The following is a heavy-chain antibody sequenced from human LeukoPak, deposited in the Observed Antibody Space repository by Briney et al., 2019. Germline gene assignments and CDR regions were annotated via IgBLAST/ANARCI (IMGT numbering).Heavy chain of an antibody. Sequence: GGSLRLSCTASGFTFSDFWMGWVRQAPGKGLEWVAHIKPDGSEKYYVESVKGRLSISRDNARNSLFLQMNTLRAEDTAVYYCARGRFGDYDWGQGTLVTVSS. J-gene: IGHJ4*02. V-gene: IGHV3-7*01. CDR2: IKPDGSEK. D-gene: IGHD4-17*01. CDR3: ARGRFGDYD. CDR1: GFTFSDFW.